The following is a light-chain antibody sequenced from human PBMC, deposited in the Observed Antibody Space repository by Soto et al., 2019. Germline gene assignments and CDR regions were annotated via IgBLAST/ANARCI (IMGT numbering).Light chain of an antibody. CDR2: AAS. Sequence: DIQMTQSPSSLSTSVGDRVTITCRASQAISIYLAWYQQKPGKVPKLLIYAASTLQSGVPSRFSGSGSGTDFTLTISSLQPEDVATYYCQKYSGAPPTFGQGTKVESK. J-gene: IGKJ1*01. CDR3: QKYSGAPPT. V-gene: IGKV1-27*01. CDR1: QAISIY.